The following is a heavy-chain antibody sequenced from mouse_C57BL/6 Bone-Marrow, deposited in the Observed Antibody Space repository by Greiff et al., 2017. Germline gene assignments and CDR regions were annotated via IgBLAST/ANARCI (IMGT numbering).Heavy chain of an antibody. D-gene: IGHD1-1*01. Sequence: VQLQQPGAELVRPGSSVKLSCKASGYTFTSYWMDWVKQRPGQGLEWIGNIYPSDSETHYNQKFKDKATLTVDKSSSTAYMQLSSLTSEDSAVYCCARWGATVLPDWGQGTLVTVSA. CDR2: IYPSDSET. CDR3: ARWGATVLPD. V-gene: IGHV1-61*01. CDR1: GYTFTSYW. J-gene: IGHJ3*01.